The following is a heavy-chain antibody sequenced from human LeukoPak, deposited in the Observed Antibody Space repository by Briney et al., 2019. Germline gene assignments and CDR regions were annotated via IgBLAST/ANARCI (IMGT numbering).Heavy chain of an antibody. CDR1: GGSISSGDYY. J-gene: IGHJ4*02. V-gene: IGHV4-61*08. Sequence: SETLSLTCTVSGGSISSGDYYWSWIRQPPGKGLEWIGYIYYSGSTNYNPSLKSRVTILVDTSKNQFSLKLSSVTAADTAVYYCARDFGGSGSYFYEIGFDYWGQGTLVTVSS. D-gene: IGHD3-10*01. CDR3: ARDFGGSGSYFYEIGFDY. CDR2: IYYSGST.